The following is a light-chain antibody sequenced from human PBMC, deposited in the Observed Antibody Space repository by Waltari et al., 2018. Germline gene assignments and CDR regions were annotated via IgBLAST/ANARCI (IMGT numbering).Light chain of an antibody. CDR3: QQYGTTSPT. CDR1: QSVSGDS. CDR2: GAS. Sequence: EIVLTHSPDSLSLSPGERATLACRASQSVSGDSLAWYQHKPGQAPRLLIYGASRSATGIPDRFSGSGSGTDFTLTISRLEPEDFAVYCCQQYGTTSPTFGLGTKVEIK. V-gene: IGKV3-20*01. J-gene: IGKJ1*01.